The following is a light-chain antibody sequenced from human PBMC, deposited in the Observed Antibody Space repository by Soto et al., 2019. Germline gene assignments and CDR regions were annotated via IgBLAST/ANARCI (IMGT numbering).Light chain of an antibody. CDR2: GAS. CDR3: QQYGRSPYT. J-gene: IGKJ2*01. CDR1: QSVSSSY. V-gene: IGKV3-20*01. Sequence: EIVLTQSPGTLSLSPGERATLSCRASQSVSSSYLAWYQQKPGQPPRLLIYGASSRATGIPDRFSGSGAVTDFTLTISRLEPEDFAVYHCQQYGRSPYTFGQGTTLEIK.